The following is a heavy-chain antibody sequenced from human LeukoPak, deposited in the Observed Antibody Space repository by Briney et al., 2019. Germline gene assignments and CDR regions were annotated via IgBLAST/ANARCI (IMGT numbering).Heavy chain of an antibody. D-gene: IGHD3-22*01. CDR2: INDRGSS. CDR3: ARAARQGFTRIVVPFFYFDL. J-gene: IGHJ2*01. CDR1: GGSISSGASD. Sequence: PPETLSLTCTVSGGSISSGASDWGWIRQHRKRGLEWVGYINDRGSSYYNPSLGSRVTMSVDTSKNQFSLKLSSVTAADSAVYYCARAARQGFTRIVVPFFYFDLWGRGTLVTVSS. V-gene: IGHV4-31*03.